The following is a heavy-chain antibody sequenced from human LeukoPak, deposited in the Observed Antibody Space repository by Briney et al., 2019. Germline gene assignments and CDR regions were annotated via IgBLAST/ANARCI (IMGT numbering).Heavy chain of an antibody. CDR3: FIKPKTAYDILTGYYSY. Sequence: ASVNVSCKASGYTFPIYGISWVRQAPGQGLEWMGWISAYNGNTNYAQTLQGRVTMTTDTSTSTAYMELRSLRSDDTAVYYCFIKPKTAYDILTGYYSYWGQGTLVTASS. J-gene: IGHJ4*02. V-gene: IGHV1-18*01. D-gene: IGHD3-9*01. CDR2: ISAYNGNT. CDR1: GYTFPIYG.